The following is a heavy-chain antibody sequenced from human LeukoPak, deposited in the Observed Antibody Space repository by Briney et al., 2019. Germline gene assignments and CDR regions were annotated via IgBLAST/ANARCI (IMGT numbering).Heavy chain of an antibody. CDR2: LNPNNGNT. J-gene: IGHJ4*02. CDR3: ARVGSFMVRGVIEVEYFDY. Sequence: ASVKVSCKASGYTFTSYDIHWVRQATGQGLEWMGWLNPNNGNTGYAQKFQGRVTITRDTSITTAYMELSSLTSEDTAVYYCARVGSFMVRGVIEVEYFDYWGQGTLVTVSS. V-gene: IGHV1-8*03. D-gene: IGHD3-10*01. CDR1: GYTFTSYD.